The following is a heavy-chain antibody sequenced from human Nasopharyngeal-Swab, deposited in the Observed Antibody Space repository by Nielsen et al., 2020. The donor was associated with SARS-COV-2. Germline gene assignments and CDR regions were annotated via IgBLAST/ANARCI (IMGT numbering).Heavy chain of an antibody. V-gene: IGHV4-31*03. J-gene: IGHJ4*02. D-gene: IGHD3-3*01. Sequence: SGTLSLTCTVSGGSISSGGYYWSWIRQHPGKGLEWIGYIYYSGSTYYNPSLKSRVTISVDTSKNQFSLKLSSVTAADTAVYYCARAGTIFGVVIIHFDYWGQGTLVTVSS. CDR3: ARAGTIFGVVIIHFDY. CDR1: GGSISSGGYY. CDR2: IYYSGST.